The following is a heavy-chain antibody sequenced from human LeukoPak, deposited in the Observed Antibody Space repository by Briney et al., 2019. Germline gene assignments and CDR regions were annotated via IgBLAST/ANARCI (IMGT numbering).Heavy chain of an antibody. V-gene: IGHV3-48*03. CDR3: AATYYYDGSGDY. CDR1: GFTFSSYA. D-gene: IGHD3-22*01. CDR2: ISSTGSNI. Sequence: GGSLRLSCSASGFTFSSYAMSWVRQAPGKGLEWVSYISSTGSNIYYADSVKGRFTISRDNAKNSLYLLMNSLRTEDTAVYYCAATYYYDGSGDYWGQGTLVTVSS. J-gene: IGHJ4*02.